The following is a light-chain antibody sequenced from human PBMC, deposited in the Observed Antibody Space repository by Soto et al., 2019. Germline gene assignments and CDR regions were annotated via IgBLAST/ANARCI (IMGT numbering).Light chain of an antibody. J-gene: IGLJ1*01. CDR1: SSDVGGYNY. CDR2: EVS. V-gene: IGLV2-8*01. CDR3: SSYAGSNNFV. Sequence: QSALTQPPSAYGSPGQSVTISCSGTSSDVGGYNYVSWYQQHPGKAPKLMIYEVSKRPSGVPDRFSGSKSGNTASLTVSGLQAEDEVDYYCSSYAGSNNFVFGTGTKLTVL.